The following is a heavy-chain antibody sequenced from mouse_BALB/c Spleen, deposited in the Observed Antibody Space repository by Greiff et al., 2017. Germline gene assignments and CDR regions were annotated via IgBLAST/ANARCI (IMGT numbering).Heavy chain of an antibody. CDR1: GYTFTDYA. CDR3: SRSVVATSGFDY. D-gene: IGHD1-1*01. Sequence: QVQLQQSGAELVRPGVSVKISCKGSGYTFTDYAMHWVKQSHAKSLEWIGVISTYYGDASYNQKFKGKATMTVDKSSSTAYMELARLTSEDSAIYYCSRSVVATSGFDYWGQGTTLTVSS. V-gene: IGHV1S137*01. CDR2: ISTYYGDA. J-gene: IGHJ2*01.